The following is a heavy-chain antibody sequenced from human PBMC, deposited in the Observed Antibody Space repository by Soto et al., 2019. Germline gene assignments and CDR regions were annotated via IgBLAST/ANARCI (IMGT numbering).Heavy chain of an antibody. CDR3: AREFQHNDYGDYEGVLDY. J-gene: IGHJ4*02. D-gene: IGHD4-17*01. Sequence: QVQLQESGPGLVKPSQTLSLTCTVSGGSISSGGYYWSWIRQHPGKGLEWIGYIYYSGSTYYNPSLKSRVTISVDTSKNQFSLKLSSVTAADTAVYYYAREFQHNDYGDYEGVLDYWGQGTLVTVSS. CDR1: GGSISSGGYY. CDR2: IYYSGST. V-gene: IGHV4-31*03.